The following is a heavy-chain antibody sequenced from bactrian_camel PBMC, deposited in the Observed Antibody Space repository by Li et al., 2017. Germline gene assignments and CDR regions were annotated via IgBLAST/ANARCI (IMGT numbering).Heavy chain of an antibody. D-gene: IGHD7*01. CDR2: ISPDGKE. V-gene: IGHV3S6*01. CDR1: GYTYDTYC. Sequence: HVQLVESGGGLVQPGGSLRLSCEAPGYTYDTYCMGWFRQAPGREREAVTSISPDGKEYYSDSVKGRFAISRINGENAVRLRMSDLSPRDTAVYFCAVDRPIRLVAPIVTFRKIQNCGDTDDLYWGQGTQVTVS. CDR3: AVDRPIRLVAPIVTFRKIQNCGDTDDLY. J-gene: IGHJ4*01.